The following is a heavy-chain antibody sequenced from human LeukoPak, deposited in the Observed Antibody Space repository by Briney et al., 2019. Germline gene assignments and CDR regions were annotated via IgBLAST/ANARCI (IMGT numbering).Heavy chain of an antibody. CDR2: IIPILGIA. CDR3: ARDRIVVVPAARYYYYGMDV. V-gene: IGHV1-69*04. Sequence: GASVKVSCKASGGTFSGYAISWVRQAPGQGLEWMGRIIPILGIANYAQKFQGRVTITADKSTSTAYMELSSLRSEDTAVYYCARDRIVVVPAARYYYYGMDVWGQGTTVTVSS. D-gene: IGHD2-2*01. J-gene: IGHJ6*02. CDR1: GGTFSGYA.